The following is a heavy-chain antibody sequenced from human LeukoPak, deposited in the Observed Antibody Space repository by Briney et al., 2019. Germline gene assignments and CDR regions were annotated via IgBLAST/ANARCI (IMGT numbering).Heavy chain of an antibody. Sequence: PGGSLRLSCAASGFIFSDYYMSWIRQTPEMGLEWLSYTSSSSGYKNYADSLKGRFTISRDNAKNSVYLQMNSLSAEDTAVYYCARQGLYDSSDFWTFQHWGQGTLVTVSS. CDR2: TSSSSGYK. J-gene: IGHJ1*01. CDR1: GFIFSDYY. V-gene: IGHV3-11*06. CDR3: ARQGLYDSSDFWTFQH. D-gene: IGHD3/OR15-3a*01.